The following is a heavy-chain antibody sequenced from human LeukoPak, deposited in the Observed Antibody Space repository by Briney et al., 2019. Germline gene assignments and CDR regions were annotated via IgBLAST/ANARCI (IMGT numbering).Heavy chain of an antibody. CDR2: IRYDGSNK. CDR1: GFTFSSYG. V-gene: IGHV3-30*02. D-gene: IGHD6-6*01. J-gene: IGHJ6*03. CDR3: AKDGEYSSSSPLYYHYYYYMDV. Sequence: GGSLRLSCAASGFTFSSYGMHWVRQAPGKGLEWVAFIRYDGSNKYYADSVKGRFTISRDNSKNTLYLQMNSLRAEDTAVYYCAKDGEYSSSSPLYYHYYYYMDVWGKGTTVTVSS.